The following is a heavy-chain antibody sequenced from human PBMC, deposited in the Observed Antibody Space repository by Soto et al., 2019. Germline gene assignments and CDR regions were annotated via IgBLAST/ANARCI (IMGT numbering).Heavy chain of an antibody. CDR1: GFTVSSNY. CDR3: ARDLGTTVTYRNWYFDL. D-gene: IGHD4-17*01. Sequence: PGGSLRLSCVASGFTVSSNYMTWVRQAPGKGLEWVSIIYSGGSTYYADSVKGRFTISRDNSKNTLYLQMDSLRVEDTAVYYCARDLGTTVTYRNWYFDLWGRGTLVTVSS. J-gene: IGHJ2*01. CDR2: IYSGGST. V-gene: IGHV3-66*01.